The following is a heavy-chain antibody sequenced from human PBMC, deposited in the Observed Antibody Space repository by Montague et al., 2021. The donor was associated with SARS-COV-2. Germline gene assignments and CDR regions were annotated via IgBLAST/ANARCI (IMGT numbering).Heavy chain of an antibody. CDR3: ARGQVTAFALLVVFPAAGALDS. Sequence: SETLSLTCTAYGGSINDYYWTWVRQPPGKGLEWIGDITHSGNTNYNPSLQNRVTMSVDKSKNQFSLKLTSATAADTATYYCARGQVTAFALLVVFPAAGALDSWGRGTTVTVSS. J-gene: IGHJ3*01. CDR1: GGSINDYY. V-gene: IGHV4-34*01. D-gene: IGHD3/OR15-3a*01. CDR2: ITHSGNT.